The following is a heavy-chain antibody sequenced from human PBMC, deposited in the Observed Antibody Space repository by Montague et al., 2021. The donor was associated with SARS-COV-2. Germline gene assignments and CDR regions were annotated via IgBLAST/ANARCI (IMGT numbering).Heavy chain of an antibody. CDR3: ARGGSWLYYFDY. J-gene: IGHJ4*02. CDR2: YICKWNN. Sequence: YICKWNNDYAVSVKSRITINPDTSKNQFSLQLNSVTPEDTAVYYCARGGSWLYYFDYWGQGTLVTVSS. V-gene: IGHV6-1*01. D-gene: IGHD6-13*01.